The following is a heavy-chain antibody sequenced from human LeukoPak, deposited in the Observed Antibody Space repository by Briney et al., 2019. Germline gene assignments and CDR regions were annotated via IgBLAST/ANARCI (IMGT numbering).Heavy chain of an antibody. CDR3: AGGGGRWLQFRNWFDP. D-gene: IGHD5-24*01. V-gene: IGHV4-34*01. J-gene: IGHJ5*02. Sequence: SETLSLTCAVYGGSFSGYYWGWIRQPPGKGLEWIGEINHSGSTNYNPSLKSRVTISVDTSKNQFSLKLSSVTAADTAVYYCAGGGGRWLQFRNWFDPWGQGTLVTVSS. CDR1: GGSFSGYY. CDR2: INHSGST.